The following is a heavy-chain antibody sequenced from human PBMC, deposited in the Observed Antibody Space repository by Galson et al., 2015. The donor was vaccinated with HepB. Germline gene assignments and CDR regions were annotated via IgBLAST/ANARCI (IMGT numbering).Heavy chain of an antibody. CDR3: AKSRSSGWYGLRRYYYYGMDV. CDR2: ISYDGSNK. D-gene: IGHD6-19*01. J-gene: IGHJ6*02. V-gene: IGHV3-30*18. CDR1: GFTFSSYG. Sequence: SLRLSCAASGFTFSSYGMHWVRQAPGKGLEWVAVISYDGSNKYYADSVKGRFTISRDNSKNTLYLQMNSLRAEDTAVYYCAKSRSSGWYGLRRYYYYGMDVWGQGTTVTVSS.